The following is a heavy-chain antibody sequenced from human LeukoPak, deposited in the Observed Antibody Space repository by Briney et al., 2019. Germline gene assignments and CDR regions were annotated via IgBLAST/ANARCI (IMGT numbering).Heavy chain of an antibody. Sequence: GGSLRLSCAASGFTFSSYAMNWVRQAPGKGLEWVAVISYDGSNKYYADSVKGRFTISSDNSKNTLYLQMNSLRAEDTAVYYCAREVYDILTGYHGYFDYWGQGTLVTVSS. CDR1: GFTFSSYA. J-gene: IGHJ4*02. CDR2: ISYDGSNK. D-gene: IGHD3-9*01. CDR3: AREVYDILTGYHGYFDY. V-gene: IGHV3-30*04.